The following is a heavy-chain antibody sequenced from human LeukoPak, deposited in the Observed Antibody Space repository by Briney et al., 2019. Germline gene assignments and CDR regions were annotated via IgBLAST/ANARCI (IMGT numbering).Heavy chain of an antibody. J-gene: IGHJ4*02. CDR1: GFTFSSYG. CDR2: ISYDGSNK. D-gene: IGHD1-26*01. Sequence: PGGSLRLSCAASGFTFSSYGMHGVRPAPGKGLEWVAVISYDGSNKYYADSVKGRFTISRDNSKNTLYLQMNSLRAEDTAVYHCAKPLYSGSYYKVASFDYWGQGTLVTVSS. CDR3: AKPLYSGSYYKVASFDY. V-gene: IGHV3-30*18.